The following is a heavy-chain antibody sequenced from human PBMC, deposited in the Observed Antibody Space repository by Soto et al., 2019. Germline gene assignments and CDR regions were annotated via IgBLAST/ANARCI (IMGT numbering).Heavy chain of an antibody. J-gene: IGHJ3*02. Sequence: SVNVSCKASGYTFTSYYMHWVRQAPGQGLEWMGIINPSGGSTSYAQKFQGRVTMTRDTPTSTVYMELSSLRSEDTAVYYCAREGSITIFGVVANDFDIWGQATMVSV. CDR3: AREGSITIFGVVANDFDI. CDR2: INPSGGST. D-gene: IGHD3-3*01. V-gene: IGHV1-46*01. CDR1: GYTFTSYY.